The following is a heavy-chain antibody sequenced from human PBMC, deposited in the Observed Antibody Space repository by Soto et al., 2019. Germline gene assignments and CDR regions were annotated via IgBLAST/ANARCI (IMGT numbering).Heavy chain of an antibody. CDR1: GYSISSGYY. CDR3: ARKSSAWSSDY. J-gene: IGHJ4*02. D-gene: IGHD6-19*01. Sequence: ASETLSLTCAVSGYSISSGYYWGWIRQPPGKGLEWIGSIYHSGSTNYNPPLKSRVTMSVDTSKNQFSLKPSSVTAADTAVYYCARKSSAWSSDYWGQGTLVTVSS. CDR2: IYHSGST. V-gene: IGHV4-38-2*01.